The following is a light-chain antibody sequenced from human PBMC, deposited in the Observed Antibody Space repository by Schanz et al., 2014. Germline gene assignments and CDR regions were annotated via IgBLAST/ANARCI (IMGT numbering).Light chain of an antibody. J-gene: IGLJ1*01. CDR2: DVT. CDR1: SSDVGGYNF. Sequence: QSALTQPPSASGSPGQSVTISCTGTSSDVGGYNFVSWYQQYPGKAPKLMIYDVTNRPSGVPDRFSGSKSGNTASLTVSGLQAEDEADYYCSSNGGVNIYVFGTGTKLTVL. V-gene: IGLV2-8*01. CDR3: SSNGGVNIYV.